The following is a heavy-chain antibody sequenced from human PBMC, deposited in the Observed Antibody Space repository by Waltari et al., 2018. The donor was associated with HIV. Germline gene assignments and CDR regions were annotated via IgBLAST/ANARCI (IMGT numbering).Heavy chain of an antibody. CDR2: IYYTGST. J-gene: IGHJ5*02. D-gene: IGHD3-10*01. Sequence: QVQLQESGPGLVRPSETLSLTCTVSGGAFTSYYWSWFQQPAGKRLEWIGRIYYTGSTNYNPSLKSRVTMSVDTYNNQFSLRLNSVTAADTAVYYCARNLWFGDIRWNDRWGQGTLVTVSS. V-gene: IGHV4-4*07. CDR3: ARNLWFGDIRWNDR. CDR1: GGAFTSYY.